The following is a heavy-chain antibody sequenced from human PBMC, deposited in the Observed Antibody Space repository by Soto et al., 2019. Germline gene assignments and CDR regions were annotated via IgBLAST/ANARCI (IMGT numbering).Heavy chain of an antibody. CDR3: ARGSFAGYYPPLDY. CDR1: GYTFTSYD. D-gene: IGHD3-22*01. Sequence: GASVKVSCKASGYTFTSYDINWVRQATGQGLEWMGWMNPNSGNTGYAQKFQGRVTMTRNTSINTAYMELSSLRSEDTAVYYCARGSFAGYYPPLDYWGQGTLVTVS. V-gene: IGHV1-8*01. J-gene: IGHJ4*02. CDR2: MNPNSGNT.